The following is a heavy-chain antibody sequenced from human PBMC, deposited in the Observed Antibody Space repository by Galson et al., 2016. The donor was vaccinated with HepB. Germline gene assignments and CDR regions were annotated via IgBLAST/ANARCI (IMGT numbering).Heavy chain of an antibody. J-gene: IGHJ4*02. CDR3: AKGRYCGGDCYSSDC. CDR2: LTSSGGST. Sequence: SLRLSCAASGFTFSSYSMAWVRQAPGKGLEWVSSLTSSGGSTHYTDSVKGRFTISRDNSKNTLYLQMNSLRAEDTAVYYCAKGRYCGGDCYSSDCWGQGTLVTVSS. D-gene: IGHD2-21*02. CDR1: GFTFSSYS. V-gene: IGHV3-23*01.